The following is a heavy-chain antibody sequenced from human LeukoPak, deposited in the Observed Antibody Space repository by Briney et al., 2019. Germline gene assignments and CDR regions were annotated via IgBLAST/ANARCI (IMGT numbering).Heavy chain of an antibody. CDR3: ARHPPGFDWLLPLDY. CDR2: IYPGDSDT. V-gene: IGHV5-51*01. Sequence: GESLKISCKGSGYSFTSYWIGWVRQMPGKGLEWMGIIYPGDSDTRYSPSFQGQVTISADKSISTAYLQWSSLKASDTAMYYCARHPPGFDWLLPLDYWGQGTLVTVSS. D-gene: IGHD3-9*01. J-gene: IGHJ4*02. CDR1: GYSFTSYW.